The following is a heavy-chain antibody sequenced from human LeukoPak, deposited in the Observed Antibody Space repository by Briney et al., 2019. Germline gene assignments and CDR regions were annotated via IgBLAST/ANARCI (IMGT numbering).Heavy chain of an antibody. CDR1: GFTFSSYV. Sequence: AGSLRLSCAASGFTFSSYVMHWVRQAPGKGLEYVSAISSNGGSTYHANSVKGRFTISRDNSENTLYLQMGSLRAEDMAVYYCAGGSSWYLDYWGQGTLVTVSS. CDR2: ISSNGGST. CDR3: AGGSSWYLDY. J-gene: IGHJ4*02. D-gene: IGHD6-13*01. V-gene: IGHV3-64*01.